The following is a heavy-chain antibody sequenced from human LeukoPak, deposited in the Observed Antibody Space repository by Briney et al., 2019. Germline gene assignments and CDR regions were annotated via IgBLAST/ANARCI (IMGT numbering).Heavy chain of an antibody. CDR2: VSSSGDKT. J-gene: IGHJ4*02. V-gene: IGHV3-23*01. Sequence: EGSLRLSCAASGFTFSSYWMSWVREAPGKGLEWVSLVSSSGDKTYYPASVKGRFTISRDNSKNTLYLQMNSLRAEDTAVYYCANYGRHFASWGQGTLVTVSP. D-gene: IGHD4-17*01. CDR3: ANYGRHFAS. CDR1: GFTFSSYW.